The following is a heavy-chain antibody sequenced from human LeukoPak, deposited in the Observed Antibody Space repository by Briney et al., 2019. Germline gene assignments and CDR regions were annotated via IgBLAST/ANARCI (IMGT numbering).Heavy chain of an antibody. CDR1: GYTFTGYY. V-gene: IGHV1-2*02. D-gene: IGHD4-17*01. CDR2: INPNSGGT. CDR3: ARTRGYGDFYFDY. J-gene: IGHJ4*02. Sequence: ASVKVSCKVSGYTFTGYYMHWVRQAPGQGLEWTGWINPNSGGTNYAQKFQGRVTMTRDTSISTAYMELSRLRSDDTAVYYCARTRGYGDFYFDYWGQGTLVTVSS.